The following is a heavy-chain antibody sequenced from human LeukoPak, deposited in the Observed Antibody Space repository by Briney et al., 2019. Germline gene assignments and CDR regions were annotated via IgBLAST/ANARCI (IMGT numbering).Heavy chain of an antibody. CDR1: GFTFGSYS. V-gene: IGHV3-21*01. Sequence: PGGSLRLSCAASGFTFGSYSMNWVRQAPGEGLEWVSSISSSSSYIYYADSVKGRFTISRDNAKNSLYLQMNSLRAEDTAVYYCASLLIAAAATDYWGQGTLVTVSS. CDR2: ISSSSSYI. J-gene: IGHJ4*02. D-gene: IGHD6-13*01. CDR3: ASLLIAAAATDY.